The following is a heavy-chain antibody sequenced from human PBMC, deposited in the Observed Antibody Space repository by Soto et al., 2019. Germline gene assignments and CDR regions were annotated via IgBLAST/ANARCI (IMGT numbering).Heavy chain of an antibody. CDR1: GGTFSSYA. V-gene: IGHV1-69*05. J-gene: IGHJ6*02. D-gene: IGHD3-10*01. CDR2: IIPLFGTA. CDR3: ARGVYYYGSGHPNYYYYGLDV. Sequence: RASVKVSCKGSGGTFSSYAISWVRQAPGQGLEWVGGIIPLFGTATYAQKFQGRVTITTDESTSTAHMELSSLTSEDTAVYYCARGVYYYGSGHPNYYYYGLDVWGQGTTVTVSS.